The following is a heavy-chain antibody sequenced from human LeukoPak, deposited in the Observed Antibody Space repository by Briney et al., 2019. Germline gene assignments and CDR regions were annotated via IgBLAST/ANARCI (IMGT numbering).Heavy chain of an antibody. CDR2: INPDSGGA. CDR3: ASFSYGRRVFDY. CDR1: GYIFTGDY. V-gene: IGHV1-2*06. D-gene: IGHD3-10*01. J-gene: IGHJ4*02. Sequence: ASVKVSCKASGYIFTGDYVHWVRQAPGQGLEWMGRINPDSGGADSAQKFKGRVFMTRDTSISTAYMELRSLRSDDTAVYYCASFSYGRRVFDYWGQGTLVTVSS.